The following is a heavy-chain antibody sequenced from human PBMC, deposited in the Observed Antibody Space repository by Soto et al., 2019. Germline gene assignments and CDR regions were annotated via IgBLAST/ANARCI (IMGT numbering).Heavy chain of an antibody. CDR2: IYTSGST. V-gene: IGHV4-4*07. D-gene: IGHD6-13*01. CDR3: ARGAKPRRGIAAAGPRGDAFDI. J-gene: IGHJ3*02. Sequence: QVQLQESGPGLVKPSETLSLTCTVSGGSISSYYWSWIRQPAGKGLEWIGRIYTSGSTNYNPSLKSRVTMSVDTSKNQFSLKLSSVTAADTAVYYCARGAKPRRGIAAAGPRGDAFDIWGQGTMVTVSS. CDR1: GGSISSYY.